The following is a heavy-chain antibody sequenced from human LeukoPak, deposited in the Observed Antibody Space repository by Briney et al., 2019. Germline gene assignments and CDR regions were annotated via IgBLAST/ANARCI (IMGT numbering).Heavy chain of an antibody. J-gene: IGHJ4*02. CDR3: ARNSGYYSPHYFDY. CDR1: GYTFTSYD. CDR2: INTNTGNP. Sequence: ASVKVSCKASGYTFTSYDVNWVRQATGQGLEWMGWINTNTGNPTYAQGFTGRFVFSLDTSVSTAYLQISSLKAEGTAVYYCARNSGYYSPHYFDYWGQGTLVTVSS. V-gene: IGHV7-4-1*02. D-gene: IGHD3-22*01.